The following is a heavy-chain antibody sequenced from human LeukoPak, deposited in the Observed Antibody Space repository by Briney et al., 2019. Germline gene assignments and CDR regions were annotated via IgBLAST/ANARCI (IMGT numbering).Heavy chain of an antibody. D-gene: IGHD2-2*01. CDR3: ARDHCSSTSCYALPEV. CDR2: IYTSGST. CDR1: GGSISSYY. J-gene: IGHJ4*02. V-gene: IGHV4-4*07. Sequence: SETLSLTCTVSGGSISSYYWSWIRQPVGKGLEWIGRIYTSGSTNYNPSLKSRVTMSVDTSKNQFSLKRSSVTAADTAVYYCARDHCSSTSCYALPEVWGQGTLVTVSS.